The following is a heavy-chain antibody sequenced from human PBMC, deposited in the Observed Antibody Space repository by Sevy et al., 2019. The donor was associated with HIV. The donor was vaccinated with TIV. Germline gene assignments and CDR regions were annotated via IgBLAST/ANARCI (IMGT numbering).Heavy chain of an antibody. Sequence: GGSLRLSCVASGFTFSSYAMSWVRQAPGKGLEWVSAISGSGGSTYYADSVKGRFTISRDNSKNTLYLQMNSLRAEDTAVYYCAKVVPLYSSGWPFDYWGQGTLVTVSS. CDR1: GFTFSSYA. CDR3: AKVVPLYSSGWPFDY. V-gene: IGHV3-23*01. J-gene: IGHJ4*02. CDR2: ISGSGGST. D-gene: IGHD6-19*01.